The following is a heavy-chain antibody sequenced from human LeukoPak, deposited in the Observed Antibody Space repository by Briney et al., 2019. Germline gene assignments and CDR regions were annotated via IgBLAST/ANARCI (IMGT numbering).Heavy chain of an antibody. CDR2: ISGSGGNT. V-gene: IGHV3-23*01. J-gene: IGHJ4*02. Sequence: GGSLRLSCAASGLTFSSYAMRWVRQAPGQGLEWVSAISGSGGNTYYADSVKGRFTISRDNSKNAQYLQMNRLRAEDTAVYYCAGIWCPSSSWSWVFAYWGQGTLVTGSS. CDR3: AGIWCPSSSWSWVFAY. CDR1: GLTFSSYA. D-gene: IGHD6-13*01.